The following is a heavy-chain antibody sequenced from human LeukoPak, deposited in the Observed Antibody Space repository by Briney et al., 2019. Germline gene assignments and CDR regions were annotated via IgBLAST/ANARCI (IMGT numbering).Heavy chain of an antibody. CDR1: GGSINKYY. Sequence: SETLSLTCTVSGGSINKYYSSWIRQSPGKGLEWLGYVHDSAGTIYNPSLKSRVTISVGTSKTQFSLKVTSVTAADTAVYYCARKPIVNSAWYYFDYWGQGTLVTVSS. V-gene: IGHV4-59*12. D-gene: IGHD3-22*01. CDR2: VHDSAGT. J-gene: IGHJ4*02. CDR3: ARKPIVNSAWYYFDY.